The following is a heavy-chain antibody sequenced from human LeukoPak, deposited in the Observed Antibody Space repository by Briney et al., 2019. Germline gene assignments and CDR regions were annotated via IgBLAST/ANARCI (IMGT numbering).Heavy chain of an antibody. J-gene: IGHJ4*02. Sequence: GGSLRLSCAASGFTFSSYGMHWVRQAPGKGLEWVAFIRYDGSNKYYADSVKGRFTISRDNSKNTLYLQMNSLRAEDTAVYYCARDRYYYGSGSQSGNDYWGQGTLVTVSS. CDR3: ARDRYYYGSGSQSGNDY. V-gene: IGHV3-30*02. CDR2: IRYDGSNK. CDR1: GFTFSSYG. D-gene: IGHD3-10*01.